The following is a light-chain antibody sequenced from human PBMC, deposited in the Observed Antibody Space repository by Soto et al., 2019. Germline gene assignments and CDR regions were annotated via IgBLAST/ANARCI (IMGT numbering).Light chain of an antibody. CDR3: CSYTASDIWV. CDR2: EVT. CDR1: SSDVGGYDY. J-gene: IGLJ3*02. Sequence: QSVLTQPPSASGSPGQSVTISCTGTSSDVGGYDYVSWYQQYPGKTPKLMIFEVTKRPAGVPDRFSGSKSGNTASLTVSGLQAEDEADYFCCSYTASDIWVFGGGTKVTGL. V-gene: IGLV2-8*01.